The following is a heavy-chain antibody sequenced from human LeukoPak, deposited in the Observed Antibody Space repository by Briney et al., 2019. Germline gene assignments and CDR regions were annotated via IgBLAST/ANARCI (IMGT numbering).Heavy chain of an antibody. J-gene: IGHJ4*02. V-gene: IGHV3-21*01. D-gene: IGHD3-16*01. CDR1: GFTFSSYS. CDR2: ISSSSSYI. Sequence: GGSLTLSCVASGFTFSSYSMNWDRQAPGKGLEWVSSISSSSSYIYNADSVKGRFTISRDNAKNSLYLQMNSLRVEDTAIYYCARYDASADDYWGQGTLVTVSS. CDR3: ARYDASADDY.